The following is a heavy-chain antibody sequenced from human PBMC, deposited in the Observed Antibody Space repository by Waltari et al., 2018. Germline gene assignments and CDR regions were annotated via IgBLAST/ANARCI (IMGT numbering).Heavy chain of an antibody. Sequence: EVHLVVSGGGLVQPGGSLRLACAASGFNFDDYAIHWVRLVPGEGLEWVSSFNWNSGTPGYADSVERRFTNSRDSAQNSLNLEMSSLRPDDTGFYYCHIGRGPTLFYYMDLWGKGTTVTVSS. V-gene: IGHV3-9*01. CDR1: GFNFDDYA. D-gene: IGHD1-1*01. CDR3: HIGRGPTLFYYMDL. CDR2: FNWNSGTP. J-gene: IGHJ6*03.